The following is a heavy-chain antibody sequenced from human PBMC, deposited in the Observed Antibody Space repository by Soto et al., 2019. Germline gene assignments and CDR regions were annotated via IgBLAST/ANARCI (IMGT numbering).Heavy chain of an antibody. J-gene: IGHJ4*02. V-gene: IGHV3-23*01. Sequence: GGSLRLSCAASGFTFNNYAMNWVRQAPGKGLEWVATISATGGSTYYADSVKGRFTISRDNSKNTLYLQMNGLRVEDTAVYYCAKDHLAGNFGYWGQGTLVTVSS. CDR1: GFTFNNYA. CDR2: ISATGGST. CDR3: AKDHLAGNFGY.